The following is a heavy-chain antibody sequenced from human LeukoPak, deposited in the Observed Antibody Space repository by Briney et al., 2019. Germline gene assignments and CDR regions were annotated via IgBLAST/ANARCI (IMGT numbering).Heavy chain of an antibody. CDR3: ARTYEILGATAYYHYFYYMDV. Sequence: SETLSLTCAVYLDSFSGYSWSWIRQPPGKGLEWIGEINYSGSTKYNSSLKSRLTISVDTSKNQFSLRLTSVTAADTAIYYCARTYEILGATAYYHYFYYMDVWGRGTTVTVSS. D-gene: IGHD1-26*01. CDR2: INYSGST. CDR1: LDSFSGYS. V-gene: IGHV4-34*01. J-gene: IGHJ6*03.